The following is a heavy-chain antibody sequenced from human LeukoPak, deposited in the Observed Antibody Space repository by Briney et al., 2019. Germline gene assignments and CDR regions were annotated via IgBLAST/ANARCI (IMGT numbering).Heavy chain of an antibody. CDR2: MSPNSGNT. J-gene: IGHJ4*02. CDR3: ARGPPRRYCSGGSCLPGY. D-gene: IGHD2-15*01. Sequence: ASVKVSCKASGYTFTSYDINWVRQATGQGLEWMGWMSPNSGNTGYAQKFQGRVTMTRNTSISTAYMELSSLRSEDTAAYYCARGPPRRYCSGGSCLPGYWGQGTLVTVSS. CDR1: GYTFTSYD. V-gene: IGHV1-8*01.